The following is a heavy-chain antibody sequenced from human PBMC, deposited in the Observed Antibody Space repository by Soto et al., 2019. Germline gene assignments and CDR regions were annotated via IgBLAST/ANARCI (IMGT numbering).Heavy chain of an antibody. Sequence: SVKVSCKASGFTFTSSAVQWVRQARGQRLEWIGWIVVGSDNTNYAQKFQERVTITRDMSTSTAYMELSSLRSEDTAVYYCAAASYSSSPFTSHYSGQGTLVTVSS. CDR1: GFTFTSSA. CDR2: IVVGSDNT. CDR3: AAASYSSSPFTSHY. J-gene: IGHJ4*02. V-gene: IGHV1-58*01. D-gene: IGHD6-13*01.